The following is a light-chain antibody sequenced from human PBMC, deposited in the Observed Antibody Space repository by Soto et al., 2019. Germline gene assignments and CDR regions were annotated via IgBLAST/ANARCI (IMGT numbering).Light chain of an antibody. CDR2: AAS. CDR1: QTIMTY. Sequence: DIQMTQSPSSLSASVGDEFTITWRASQTIMTYLNWYQLKPGKPPRLLIYAASSLQSGVPSRFSGSGSGTDFTLTINNLQPEDFASYFCQQTFNSPPWTFGQGTKVDIK. CDR3: QQTFNSPPWT. V-gene: IGKV1-39*01. J-gene: IGKJ1*01.